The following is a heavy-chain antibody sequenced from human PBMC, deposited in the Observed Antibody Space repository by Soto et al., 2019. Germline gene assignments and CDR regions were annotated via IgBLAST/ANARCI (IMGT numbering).Heavy chain of an antibody. J-gene: IGHJ4*02. CDR3: ARVWLPTTTCDY. V-gene: IGHV4-31*03. CDR2: IYYSGST. Sequence: SETLSLTCTVSGGSISSGGYYWSWIRQHPGKGLEWIGYIYYSGSTYYNPSLKSRVTISVDTSKNQFSLKLSSVTAADTAVYYCARVWLPTTTCDYWGQGTLVTVSS. D-gene: IGHD4-17*01. CDR1: GGSISSGGYY.